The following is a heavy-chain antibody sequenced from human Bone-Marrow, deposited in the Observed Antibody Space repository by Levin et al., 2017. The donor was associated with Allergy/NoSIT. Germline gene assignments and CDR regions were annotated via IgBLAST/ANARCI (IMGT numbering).Heavy chain of an antibody. D-gene: IGHD3-22*01. J-gene: IGHJ4*02. CDR1: VFTFRHYT. CDR3: ARDPARGYYDSSGYSGDH. V-gene: IGHV3-48*02. CDR2: ITSSGDST. Sequence: GGSLRLSCAASVFTFRHYTMNWVRQAPGKGLEWVSCITSSGDSTYYADSVKGRFTISRDNAKNSLYLQLNRLRDEDTAMYYCARDPARGYYDSSGYSGDHWGQGTLVTVSS.